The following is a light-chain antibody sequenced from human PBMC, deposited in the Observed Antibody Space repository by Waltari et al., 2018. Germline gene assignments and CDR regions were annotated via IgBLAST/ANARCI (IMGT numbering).Light chain of an antibody. CDR1: QSVSRH. Sequence: EIVLTQSPATLSLSPGERATLSCRASQSVSRHLAWYQQKPGQAPRLLIYDASNRAPSIPLRFSGSGSGTDFTLTISSLEPEDFAVYYCQQRSTWPSLTFGGGTKVEIK. CDR3: QQRSTWPSLT. CDR2: DAS. V-gene: IGKV3-11*01. J-gene: IGKJ4*01.